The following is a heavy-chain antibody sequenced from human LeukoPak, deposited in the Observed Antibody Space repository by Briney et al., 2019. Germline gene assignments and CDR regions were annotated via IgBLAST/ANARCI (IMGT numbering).Heavy chain of an antibody. D-gene: IGHD3-9*01. Sequence: GGSLRLSCGASGFTFSSYGMSWVHQAPGKGLEWVSSVSGSGESTYYADSVKGRFTISRDNSKNTLYLQMNSLRAEDTAAYYCARDRKDSYYDILTGWEDYYYMDVWGKGTTVTISS. V-gene: IGHV3-23*01. CDR3: ARDRKDSYYDILTGWEDYYYMDV. CDR2: VSGSGEST. J-gene: IGHJ6*03. CDR1: GFTFSSYG.